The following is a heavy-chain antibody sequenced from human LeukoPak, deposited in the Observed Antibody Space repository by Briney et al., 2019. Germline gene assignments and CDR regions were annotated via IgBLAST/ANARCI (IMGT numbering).Heavy chain of an antibody. Sequence: SESLSLTCTVSGGSISSYYWSWIRLPPGKGLEWIGYIYYSGSAEYNPSLKSRVTISMDTSKNQFSPNLNSVTAADTAVYYCARGPPGDSSGYWVFDCWGQGTLVTVSS. V-gene: IGHV4-59*01. CDR2: IYYSGSA. CDR3: ARGPPGDSSGYWVFDC. CDR1: GGSISSYY. J-gene: IGHJ4*02. D-gene: IGHD3-22*01.